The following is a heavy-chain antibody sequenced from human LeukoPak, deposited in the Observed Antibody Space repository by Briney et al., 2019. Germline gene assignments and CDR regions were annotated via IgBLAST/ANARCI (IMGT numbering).Heavy chain of an antibody. CDR3: ARGKRKHTVTTRAFDI. Sequence: SETLSLTCTVSGGSMSPYHWGWIRQPPGKGLEWTGYIYYSGSTNYNPSLKSRVTISVDTSKNQFSLKLSSATAADTAIYYCARGKRKHTVTTRAFDIWGQGTMVTVSS. D-gene: IGHD4-17*01. CDR2: IYYSGST. CDR1: GGSMSPYH. V-gene: IGHV4-59*08. J-gene: IGHJ3*02.